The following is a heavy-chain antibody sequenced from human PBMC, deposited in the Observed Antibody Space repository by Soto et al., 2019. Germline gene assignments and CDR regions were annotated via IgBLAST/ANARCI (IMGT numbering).Heavy chain of an antibody. CDR3: AKGFIVVVTVIRPDYAFDL. J-gene: IGHJ3*01. D-gene: IGHD2-21*02. CDR1: GFTFGNYA. CDR2: SSGGGGNT. Sequence: PGGSLRLSCAASGFTFGNYAINWVRQAPGKGLEWVAGSSGGGGNTYYADSVKGRFTISRDHSKSTVYLQMHSLRAEDTAVYYCAKGFIVVVTVIRPDYAFDLCGQGTMFTVS. V-gene: IGHV3-23*01.